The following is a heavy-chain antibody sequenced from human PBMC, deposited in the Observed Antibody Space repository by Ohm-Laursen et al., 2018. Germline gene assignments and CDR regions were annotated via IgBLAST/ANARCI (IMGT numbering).Heavy chain of an antibody. V-gene: IGHV3-74*01. CDR1: GFTFSSYW. D-gene: IGHD4-11*01. J-gene: IGHJ4*02. Sequence: SLRLSCTASGFTFSSYWMSWVRQAPGKGLVWVSRINSDGSSTSYADSVKGRFTISRDNAKNTLYLQMNSLRAEDTAVYYCARDRGVRGTTVTTRGLIEGRPLGYWGQGTLVTVSS. CDR2: INSDGSST. CDR3: ARDRGVRGTTVTTRGLIEGRPLGY.